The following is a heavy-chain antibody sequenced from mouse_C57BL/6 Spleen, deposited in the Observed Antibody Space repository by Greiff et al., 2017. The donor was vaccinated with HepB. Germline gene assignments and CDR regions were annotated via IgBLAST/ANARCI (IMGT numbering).Heavy chain of an antibody. V-gene: IGHV14-2*01. CDR2: IDPEDGET. CDR1: GFNIKDYY. CDR3: ARTTVVEGDYYAMDY. Sequence: EVKLVESGAELVKPGASVKLSCTASGFNIKDYYMHWVKQRTEQGLEWIGRIDPEDGETKYAPKFQGKATITADTSSNTAYLQLSSLTSEDTAVYYCARTTVVEGDYYAMDYWGQGTSVTVSS. D-gene: IGHD1-1*01. J-gene: IGHJ4*01.